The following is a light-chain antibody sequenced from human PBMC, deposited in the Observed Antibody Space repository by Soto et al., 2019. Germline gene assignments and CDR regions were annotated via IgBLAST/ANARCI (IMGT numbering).Light chain of an antibody. Sequence: QSVLTQSHSASASLRASVKLSCTLSSWHCSYAIAWHQQQPEKGPRYLMKVNSDGSHNKGDGIPDRFSGSSSGAERYLTISSLQSEYEADYYCQTWGACFSVVFGGGTKVTVL. CDR1: SWHCSYA. CDR3: QTWGACFSVV. V-gene: IGLV4-69*01. CDR2: VNSDGSH. J-gene: IGLJ2*01.